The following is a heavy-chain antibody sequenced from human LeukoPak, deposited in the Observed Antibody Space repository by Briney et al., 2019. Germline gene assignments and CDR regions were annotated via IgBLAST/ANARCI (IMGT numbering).Heavy chain of an antibody. CDR1: GGSFSGYY. CDR3: ARHQRQWLSGWFDP. Sequence: PSETLSLTCAVYGGSFSGYYWSWLRQPPGKGLEWIGGINHSGSTNYNPSLKSRVTISVDTSKNQFSLKLSSVTAADTAVYYCARHQRQWLSGWFDPWGQGTLVTVSS. D-gene: IGHD6-19*01. V-gene: IGHV4-34*01. CDR2: INHSGST. J-gene: IGHJ5*02.